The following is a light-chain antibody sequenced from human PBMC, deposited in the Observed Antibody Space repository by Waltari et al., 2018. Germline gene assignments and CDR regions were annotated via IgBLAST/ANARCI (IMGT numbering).Light chain of an antibody. CDR2: AAS. CDR1: QDISND. J-gene: IGKJ1*01. CDR3: QKYDNAPRT. Sequence: DIQMTQSPSSLSASVGDTITITCRASQDISNDLAWYQQKPGKVPKLLIYAASTFQSGVPSRFSGSGSGTDFTLTISSLQPEDVATYYCQKYDNAPRTFGQGTKVEIK. V-gene: IGKV1-27*01.